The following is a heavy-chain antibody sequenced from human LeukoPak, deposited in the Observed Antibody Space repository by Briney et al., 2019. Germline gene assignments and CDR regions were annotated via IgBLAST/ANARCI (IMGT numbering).Heavy chain of an antibody. CDR3: ARRITFGGVIAPQADAFDI. J-gene: IGHJ3*02. Sequence: GESLKISCKGSGYSFTSYWIGWVRQMPGKGLEWMGIIYPGDSDTRYSPSFQGQVTISADKSIGTAYLQWSSLKASDTAMYYCARRITFGGVIAPQADAFDIWGQGTMVTVSS. V-gene: IGHV5-51*01. CDR1: GYSFTSYW. D-gene: IGHD3-16*02. CDR2: IYPGDSDT.